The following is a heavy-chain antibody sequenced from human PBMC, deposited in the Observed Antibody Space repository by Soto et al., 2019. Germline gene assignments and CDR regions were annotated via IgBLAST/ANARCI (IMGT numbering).Heavy chain of an antibody. CDR3: ARAELLTIPSSPLPWFDP. Sequence: GGSLRLSCAGSGFTFSDHYIDWVRQAPGKGLEWVGRTTNRAKSYTAEYAASVKGRFTISRDDSHMYLQMDSLKTEDTAVYYCARAELLTIPSSPLPWFDPWGQGTLVTVSS. CDR2: TTNRAKSYTA. V-gene: IGHV3-72*01. CDR1: GFTFSDHY. J-gene: IGHJ5*02. D-gene: IGHD3-3*01.